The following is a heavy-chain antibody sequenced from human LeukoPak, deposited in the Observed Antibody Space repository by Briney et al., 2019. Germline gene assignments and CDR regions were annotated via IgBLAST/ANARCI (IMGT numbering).Heavy chain of an antibody. CDR3: ARDKGYEDAFDI. Sequence: PGGSLRLSCAASGFTFSSYSMNWVRQAPGKGLEWVSSISSSSSYIYYADSVKGRFTISRDNARNSLYLQMNSLRAEDTAVYYCARDKGYEDAFDIWGQGTMVTVSS. CDR1: GFTFSSYS. CDR2: ISSSSSYI. V-gene: IGHV3-21*01. J-gene: IGHJ3*02. D-gene: IGHD5-12*01.